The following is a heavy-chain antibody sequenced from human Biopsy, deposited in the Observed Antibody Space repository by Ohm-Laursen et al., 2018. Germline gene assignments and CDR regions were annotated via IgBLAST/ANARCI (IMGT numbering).Heavy chain of an antibody. Sequence: ASVKVSCKASGYSFTSYYMHWVRRAPGQGLEWMGMINPSGSTTSYPQIFQGRVTMTRDTSRSTVYMELGSLRSADTAVYFCARNTGWYGDLYYFDYWGQGTLVTVSS. V-gene: IGHV1-46*01. CDR2: INPSGSTT. J-gene: IGHJ4*02. CDR1: GYSFTSYY. CDR3: ARNTGWYGDLYYFDY. D-gene: IGHD6-19*01.